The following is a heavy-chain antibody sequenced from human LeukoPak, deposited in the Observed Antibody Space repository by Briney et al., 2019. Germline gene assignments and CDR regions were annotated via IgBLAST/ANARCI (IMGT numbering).Heavy chain of an antibody. CDR2: IYYSGST. D-gene: IGHD4-17*01. J-gene: IGHJ5*02. Sequence: SETLSLTCAVYGGSFSGYYWGWIRQPPGKGLEWIGSIYYSGSTYYNPSLKSRVTISVDTSKNQFSLKLSSVTAADTAVYYCARSDYATSDLGCWFDPWGQGTLVTVSS. V-gene: IGHV4-39*01. CDR1: GGSFSGYY. CDR3: ARSDYATSDLGCWFDP.